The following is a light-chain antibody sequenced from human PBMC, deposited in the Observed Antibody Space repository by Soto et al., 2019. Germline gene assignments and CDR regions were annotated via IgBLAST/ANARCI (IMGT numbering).Light chain of an antibody. CDR1: QSVSSSY. V-gene: IGKV3-20*01. CDR2: GAS. CDR3: QQYGSSRFT. Sequence: EIVLTQSPGTLSLPPGERATLSCRASQSVSSSYLAWYQQKPGQAPRLLIYGASSRATGIPDRFSGSGSGTDFTLTISSLEPEDFAVYYCQQYGSSRFTFGPGTKVDIK. J-gene: IGKJ3*01.